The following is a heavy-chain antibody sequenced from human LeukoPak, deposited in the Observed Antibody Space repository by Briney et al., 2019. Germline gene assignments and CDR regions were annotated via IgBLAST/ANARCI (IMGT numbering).Heavy chain of an antibody. J-gene: IGHJ4*02. CDR3: ARGQGAADY. Sequence: SGTLSLTCAVSGGSISSRNWWGWVRQPPGKGLEWIGEISRTGNIDYDPSVRSRATITLDKSKSQFSLRLTSLTSADTAVYYCARGQGAADYWGQGILVIVSS. CDR2: ISRTGNI. D-gene: IGHD1-26*01. V-gene: IGHV4-4*02. CDR1: GGSISSRNW.